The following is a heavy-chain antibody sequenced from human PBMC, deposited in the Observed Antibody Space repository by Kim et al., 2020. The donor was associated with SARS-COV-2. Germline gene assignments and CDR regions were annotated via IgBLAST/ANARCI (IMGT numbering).Heavy chain of an antibody. V-gene: IGHV3-23*01. CDR2: ISGRDGRT. CDR1: GFTFSTYA. D-gene: IGHD6-13*01. CDR3: AKPWYSSRWYAFDF. J-gene: IGHJ3*01. Sequence: GGSLRLSCAASGFTFSTYAMSWVRQAPGKGLEWVSAISGRDGRTYYADSVKGRFTVSRDNSKNTLYLEMNSLRAEDTALYYCAKPWYSSRWYAFDFWGQGTMVTVSS.